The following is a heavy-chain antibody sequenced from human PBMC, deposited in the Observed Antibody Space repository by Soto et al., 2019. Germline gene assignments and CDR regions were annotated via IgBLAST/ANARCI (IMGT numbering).Heavy chain of an antibody. CDR3: ARVSLRGYFDY. Sequence: KPSETLSLTCTVSGGSISSGVYYWSWIRQPPGKGLDWIGYIYYSGSTYYNPSLKSRVTISVDTSKNQFSLKLSSVTAADTAVYYCARVSLRGYFDYWGQGALVTVSS. V-gene: IGHV4-30-4*01. CDR1: GGSISSGVYY. D-gene: IGHD3-3*01. J-gene: IGHJ4*02. CDR2: IYYSGST.